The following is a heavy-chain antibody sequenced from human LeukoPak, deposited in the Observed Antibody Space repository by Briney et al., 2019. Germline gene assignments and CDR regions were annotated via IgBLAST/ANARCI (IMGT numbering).Heavy chain of an antibody. Sequence: ASVKVSCKASGYTFTSYGINWVRQATGQGLEWMGWMNPNSGNTGYAQKFQGRVTMTRNTSISTAYMELSSLRSEDTAVYYCARGESYYSHFDYWGQGTLVTVSS. CDR2: MNPNSGNT. CDR3: ARGESYYSHFDY. D-gene: IGHD1-26*01. V-gene: IGHV1-8*02. CDR1: GYTFTSYG. J-gene: IGHJ4*02.